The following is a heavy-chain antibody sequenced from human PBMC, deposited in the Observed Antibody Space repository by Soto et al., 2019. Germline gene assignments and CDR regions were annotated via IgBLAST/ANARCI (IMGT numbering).Heavy chain of an antibody. D-gene: IGHD6-19*01. J-gene: IGHJ6*01. CDR2: IYPGDSDT. Sequence: GESLKICCKGAGYSFSSYWINWVRQMPGKGMEWMGIIYPGDSDTRYSPSYQGQVTISVDKSINTAYLQWGGLKASDTAVYYCARHHGSPGSYYG. V-gene: IGHV5-51*01. CDR1: GYSFSSYW. CDR3: ARHHGSPGSYYG.